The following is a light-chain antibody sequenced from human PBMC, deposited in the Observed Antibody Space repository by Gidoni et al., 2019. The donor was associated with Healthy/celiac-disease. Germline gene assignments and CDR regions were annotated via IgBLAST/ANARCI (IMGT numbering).Light chain of an antibody. CDR3: QQYYSTPYT. V-gene: IGKV4-1*01. J-gene: IGKJ2*01. CDR2: WAS. CDR1: QGVLYSSNNKNY. Sequence: IVMTQSPDSLAGSLGERATINCKSSQGVLYSSNNKNYLAWYQQKPGQPPKLLIYWASTRESGVPDRFSGGESGTDFTLTISSLQAEDVAVYYCQQYYSTPYTFGQGTKLEIK.